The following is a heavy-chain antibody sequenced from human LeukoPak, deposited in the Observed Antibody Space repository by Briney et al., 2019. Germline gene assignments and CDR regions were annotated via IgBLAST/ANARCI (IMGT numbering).Heavy chain of an antibody. Sequence: SETLSLTCTVSGGSISSGGYYWSWIRQHPGKGLEWIGYIYYSGSTYYNPSLKSRVTISVDTSKNQFSLQLSSVTAADTAVYYCARRTTVTTEGKYYFDYWGQGTLVTVSS. D-gene: IGHD4-17*01. CDR2: IYYSGST. CDR3: ARRTTVTTEGKYYFDY. CDR1: GGSISSGGYY. V-gene: IGHV4-31*03. J-gene: IGHJ4*02.